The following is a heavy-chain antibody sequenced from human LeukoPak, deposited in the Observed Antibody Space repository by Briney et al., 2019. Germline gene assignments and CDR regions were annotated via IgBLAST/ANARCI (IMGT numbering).Heavy chain of an antibody. CDR1: GFTFSDYY. V-gene: IGHV3-11*04. CDR2: ISSSGSTI. Sequence: GGSLRLSCAASGFTFSDYYMSWIRQAPGKGLEWVSYISSSGSTIYYADSVKGRFTISRDNAKISLYLQMNSLRAEDTAVYYCAREWSDYDFWSGPDYWGQGTLVTVSS. J-gene: IGHJ4*02. CDR3: AREWSDYDFWSGPDY. D-gene: IGHD3-3*01.